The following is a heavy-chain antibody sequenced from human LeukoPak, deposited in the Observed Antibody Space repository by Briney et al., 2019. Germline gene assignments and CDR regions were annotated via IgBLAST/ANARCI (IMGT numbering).Heavy chain of an antibody. CDR2: IGGSSSTI. D-gene: IGHD3-10*01. V-gene: IGHV3-48*01. J-gene: IGHJ6*02. CDR1: GFTFSSSS. Sequence: GGSLRLSCVASGFTFSSSSMNWVRQAPGKGLEWVSYIGGSSSTIYYADSVKGRFTISRDNAKNSLYLQMNSLRAEDTAVYYCARDLWDYFGSGTYYYYAMDVWGQGTTVTVSS. CDR3: ARDLWDYFGSGTYYYYAMDV.